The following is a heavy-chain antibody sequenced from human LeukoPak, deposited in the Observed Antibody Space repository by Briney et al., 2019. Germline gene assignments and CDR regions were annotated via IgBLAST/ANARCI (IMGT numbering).Heavy chain of an antibody. J-gene: IGHJ4*02. Sequence: GRSLRLSCAATGFTFSNYAIHWGRQAPGKGLEWVAFISDDGSRQHYADSVKGRFTISRDNSKNTLNLQMNSLRAEDTAVYYCARGGDSSGWYNGFDYWGQGTLVTVSS. V-gene: IGHV3-30-3*01. CDR2: ISDDGSRQ. CDR3: ARGGDSSGWYNGFDY. CDR1: GFTFSNYA. D-gene: IGHD6-19*01.